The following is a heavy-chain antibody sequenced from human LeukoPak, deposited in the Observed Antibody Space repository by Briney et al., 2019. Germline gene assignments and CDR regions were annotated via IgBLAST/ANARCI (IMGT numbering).Heavy chain of an antibody. J-gene: IGHJ6*02. Sequence: GGSLRLSCAASGFTFSSYGMHWVRQAPGKGLEWVAVIWYDGSNKYYADSVKGRFTISRDNSKNTLYLQVNSLRAEDTAVYYCARGYCSGGSCYRPVYYYYGMDVWGQGTTVTVSS. V-gene: IGHV3-33*01. CDR2: IWYDGSNK. CDR1: GFTFSSYG. D-gene: IGHD2-15*01. CDR3: ARGYCSGGSCYRPVYYYYGMDV.